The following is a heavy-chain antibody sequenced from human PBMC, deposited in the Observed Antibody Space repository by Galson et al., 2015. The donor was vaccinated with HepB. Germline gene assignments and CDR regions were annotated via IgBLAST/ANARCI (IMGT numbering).Heavy chain of an antibody. V-gene: IGHV3-15*05. CDR3: TADDESSPSFDAFDI. Sequence: SLRLSCAASGFSFSNAWMTWVRQAPGKGLEWVGRIRDNPNGATTSYAAPVKGRFTISRDDSKNMLYLQLNSLTAEDTGVYYCTADDESSPSFDAFDIWGQGTMVTVSS. D-gene: IGHD2-15*01. CDR1: GFSFSNAW. CDR2: IRDNPNGATT. J-gene: IGHJ3*02.